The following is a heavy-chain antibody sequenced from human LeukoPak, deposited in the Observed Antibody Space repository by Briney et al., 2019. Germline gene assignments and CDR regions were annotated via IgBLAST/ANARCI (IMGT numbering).Heavy chain of an antibody. J-gene: IGHJ4*02. Sequence: GGSLRLSCAESGFTFSSYGMHWVRQAPGKGLEWVAFIRYDGSNKYYADSVKGRFTISRDNSKNTLYLQMNSLRAEDTAVYYCAKDWIWNDLPDYFDYWGQGTLVTVSS. CDR3: AKDWIWNDLPDYFDY. CDR1: GFTFSSYG. CDR2: IRYDGSNK. V-gene: IGHV3-30*02. D-gene: IGHD1-1*01.